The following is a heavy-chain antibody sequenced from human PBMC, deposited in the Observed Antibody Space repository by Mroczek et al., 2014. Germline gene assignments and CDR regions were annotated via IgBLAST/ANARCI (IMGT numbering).Heavy chain of an antibody. CDR2: ISAYNGNT. Sequence: SGAEVKKPGASVKVSCKASGYTFTSYGISWVRQAPGQGLEWMGWISAYNGNTNYAQKLQGRVTMTTDTSTSTAYMELRSLRSDDTAVYYCARDRPSYYDFWSGAIDYWGQGTLVTVSS. D-gene: IGHD3-3*01. J-gene: IGHJ4*02. CDR1: GYTFTSYG. CDR3: ARDRPSYYDFWSGAIDY. V-gene: IGHV1-18*01.